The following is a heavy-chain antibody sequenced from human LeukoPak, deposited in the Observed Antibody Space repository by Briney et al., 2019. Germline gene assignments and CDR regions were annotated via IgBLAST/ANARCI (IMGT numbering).Heavy chain of an antibody. D-gene: IGHD6-13*01. J-gene: IGHJ4*02. CDR1: GFTFSSYS. V-gene: IGHV3-21*01. Sequence: GGSLRLSCAASGFTFSSYSMNWVRQAPGKGLEWVSSISSSSSYIYYADSVKGRFTISRDNAKNSLYLQMNSLRAEDTAVYYCAREGYSSSWPNDYWGQGTLVTVSS. CDR2: ISSSSSYI. CDR3: AREGYSSSWPNDY.